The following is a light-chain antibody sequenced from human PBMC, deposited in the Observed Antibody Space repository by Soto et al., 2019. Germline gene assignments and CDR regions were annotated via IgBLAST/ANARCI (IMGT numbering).Light chain of an antibody. Sequence: EIVMTQSPATLSVSPGEGPTLSCRASQSVSSKLAWYQQKPGQAPRLLIYGASTRATGIPARFSGSGSGADFTLIISSLQSEDSAVYYCQQYNSWLWTFGQGTKVDI. CDR1: QSVSSK. CDR2: GAS. V-gene: IGKV3-15*01. J-gene: IGKJ1*01. CDR3: QQYNSWLWT.